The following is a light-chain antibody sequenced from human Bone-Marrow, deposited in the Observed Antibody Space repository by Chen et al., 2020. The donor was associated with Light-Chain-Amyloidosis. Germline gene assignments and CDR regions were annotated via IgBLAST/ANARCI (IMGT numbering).Light chain of an antibody. CDR1: NIGSTS. V-gene: IGLV3-21*02. CDR2: DDS. J-gene: IGLJ3*02. Sequence: SYVLTQPSSVSVAPGQTATIACGGNNIGSTSVHWYHQTPGQAPLLVVYDDSARPSGIPERLSGSNSRNTATLAISSVEGGDEADYYCQVWDRSSDRPVLGGGTKLTDL. CDR3: QVWDRSSDRPV.